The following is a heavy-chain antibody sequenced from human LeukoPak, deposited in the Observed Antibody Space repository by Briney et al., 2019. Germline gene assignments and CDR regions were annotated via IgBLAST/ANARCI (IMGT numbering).Heavy chain of an antibody. D-gene: IGHD6-13*01. CDR3: AREIAAAGTAFDY. Sequence: PGGSLRLSCAASGFTVSSSYMNWVRQAPGKGLGWVSVIYSGGSTYYAESVKGRFTISRDNSKNTLYLQMDNLRAEDTAVYYCAREIAAAGTAFDYWGQGTLVTVSS. CDR1: GFTVSSSY. CDR2: IYSGGST. J-gene: IGHJ4*02. V-gene: IGHV3-53*01.